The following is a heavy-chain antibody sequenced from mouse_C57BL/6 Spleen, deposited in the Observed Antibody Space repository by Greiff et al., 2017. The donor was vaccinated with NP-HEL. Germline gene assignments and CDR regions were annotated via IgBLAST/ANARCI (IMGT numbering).Heavy chain of an antibody. J-gene: IGHJ2*01. CDR2: ISDGGSYT. CDR1: GFTFSSYA. D-gene: IGHD4-1*02. CDR3: ARGSANWDALDY. Sequence: EVQLQESGGGLVKPGGSLKLSCAASGFTFSSYAMSWVRQTPEKRLEWVATISDGGSYTYYPDNVKGRFTISRDNAKNNLYLQMSHLKSEDTAMYYCARGSANWDALDYWGQGTTLTVSS. V-gene: IGHV5-4*01.